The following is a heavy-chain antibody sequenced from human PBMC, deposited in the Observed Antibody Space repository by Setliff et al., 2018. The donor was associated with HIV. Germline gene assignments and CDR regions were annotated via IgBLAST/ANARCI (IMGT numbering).Heavy chain of an antibody. D-gene: IGHD4-17*01. CDR1: GGSFSNYY. J-gene: IGHJ4*02. CDR2: LSPSGTT. V-gene: IGHV4-34*01. CDR3: ASFFVTTVTNQDY. Sequence: SETLSLTCTVYGGSFSNYYTNWIRQPPGKGLEWIGELSPSGTTRSNLSLQSRVTISLDTSNNQFSLKLTSVTAADTAMYYCASFFVTTVTNQDYWGQGTPVTVSS.